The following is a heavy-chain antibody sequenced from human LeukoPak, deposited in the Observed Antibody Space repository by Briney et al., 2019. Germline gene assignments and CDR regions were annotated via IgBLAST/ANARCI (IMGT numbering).Heavy chain of an antibody. CDR3: ARDLETRGSHVVHYFHPFDY. D-gene: IGHD1-26*01. CDR2: ISRSSTYI. Sequence: GGSLRLSCAASGXTFSSYTMNWVRQAPGKGLEWVSSISRSSTYIYFADSVRGRFTVSRDNAKNSLYLQMNSLRAEDTAVYYCARDLETRGSHVVHYFHPFDYWGQGTQVTISS. V-gene: IGHV3-21*01. J-gene: IGHJ4*02. CDR1: GXTFSSYT.